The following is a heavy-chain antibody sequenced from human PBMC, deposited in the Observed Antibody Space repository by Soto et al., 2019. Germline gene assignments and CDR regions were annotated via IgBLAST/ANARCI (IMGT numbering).Heavy chain of an antibody. Sequence: GESLKISCKGSGYSFTSYWIIWVRQMPVKGLEFMGSIDPIYSYTNYSPSFQGHVTISSYNSISTSYLQLISLKASDTAMYYFALSSGWYGSFDYWGQGALVTVSS. CDR1: GYSFTSYW. CDR2: IDPIYSYT. V-gene: IGHV5-10-1*01. J-gene: IGHJ4*02. D-gene: IGHD6-19*01. CDR3: ALSSGWYGSFDY.